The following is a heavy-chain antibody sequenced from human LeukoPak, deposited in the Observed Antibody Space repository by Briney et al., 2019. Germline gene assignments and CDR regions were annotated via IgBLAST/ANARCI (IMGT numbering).Heavy chain of an antibody. V-gene: IGHV3-30*04. CDR2: ISYDGSKK. J-gene: IGHJ6*02. CDR1: GFTFSSYA. Sequence: GGSLRLSCAASGFTFSSYAMHWVRQAPGKGLEWVAVISYDGSKKYYADSVKGLFTISRDNSKNTLYLQMNSLRAEDTAVYYCAREVAVADYGMDVWGQGTTVTVSS. D-gene: IGHD6-19*01. CDR3: AREVAVADYGMDV.